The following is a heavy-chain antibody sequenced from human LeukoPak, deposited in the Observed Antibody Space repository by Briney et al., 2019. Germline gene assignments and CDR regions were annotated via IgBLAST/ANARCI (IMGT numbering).Heavy chain of an antibody. V-gene: IGHV4-59*01. CDR1: GGSISSYC. Sequence: SETLSLTCTVSGGSISSYCWSWIRQPPAKGLEWIGYIYYSGTTNYNPSLKSRVTISVDTSQNQFSLKLSSVTAADTAMYYCARARTGTSHFDYWGRGTLVTVSS. CDR3: ARARTGTSHFDY. CDR2: IYYSGTT. D-gene: IGHD1-7*01. J-gene: IGHJ4*02.